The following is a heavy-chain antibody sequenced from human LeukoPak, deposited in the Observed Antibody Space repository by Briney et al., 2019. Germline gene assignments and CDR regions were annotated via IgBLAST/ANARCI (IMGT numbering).Heavy chain of an antibody. J-gene: IGHJ4*02. V-gene: IGHV3-7*04. CDR2: TKQDGSEK. CDR3: ARGRMLYYYDSSGYPFDY. Sequence: PGGSLRLSCAGSGFTFSNYWMTWVRQAPGKGLEWVANTKQDGSEKYYVDSLKGRFTISRDNAKNSLYLQMNSLRAEDTAVYYCARGRMLYYYDSSGYPFDYWGQGSLVTVSS. CDR1: GFTFSNYW. D-gene: IGHD3-22*01.